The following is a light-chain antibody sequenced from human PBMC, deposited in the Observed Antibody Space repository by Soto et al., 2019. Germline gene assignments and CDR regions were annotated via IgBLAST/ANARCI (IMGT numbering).Light chain of an antibody. CDR1: QSISYW. J-gene: IGKJ2*01. V-gene: IGKV1-5*01. CDR2: DAS. Sequence: DIQMTQSPSTLSASVGERVTLTCRASQSISYWLAWYQQKSGKAPKLLIYDASDLEIGVPSRFSGSGSGTEFALTISGLQPDDFATYYCQQYDNYPHTFGQGTKLEIK. CDR3: QQYDNYPHT.